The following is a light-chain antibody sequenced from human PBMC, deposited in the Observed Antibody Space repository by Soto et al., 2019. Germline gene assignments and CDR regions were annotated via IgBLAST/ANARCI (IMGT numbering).Light chain of an antibody. V-gene: IGKV1-13*02. CDR3: QQLNSYPLT. CDR1: QGISSS. CDR2: DAS. J-gene: IGKJ5*01. Sequence: QMTQSPSSVSASVGDRVAITCRASQGISSSLAWYQQKPGKAPQLLIYDASSLQSGVPSRFSGSGSGTEFTLTISSLQPEDFATYFCQQLNSYPLTFGQGTRLEIK.